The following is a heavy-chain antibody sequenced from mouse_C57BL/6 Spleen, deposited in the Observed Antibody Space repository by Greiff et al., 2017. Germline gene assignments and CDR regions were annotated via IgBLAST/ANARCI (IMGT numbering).Heavy chain of an antibody. CDR1: GFTFSSYT. Sequence: EVQLVESGGGLVKPGGSLKLSCAASGFTFSSYTMSWVRQTPEKRLEWVATISGGGGNTYYPDSVKGRFTISRDNAKNTLYLQMSSLRSEDTALYYCARQRYYGPSFAYWGQGTLVTVSA. V-gene: IGHV5-9*01. CDR3: ARQRYYGPSFAY. J-gene: IGHJ3*01. D-gene: IGHD1-1*01. CDR2: ISGGGGNT.